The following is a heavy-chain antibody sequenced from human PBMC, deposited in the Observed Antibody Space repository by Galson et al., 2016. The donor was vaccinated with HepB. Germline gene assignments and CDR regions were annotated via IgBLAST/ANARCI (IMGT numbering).Heavy chain of an antibody. V-gene: IGHV4-4*02. Sequence: SETLSLTCAVSGGSITSSNWWSWVRQPPGKRLEWIGEIFHAGGTSYNPSLKSRVTMSMDKSKNQFSLKLTSLTAADTAVYFCSRDGDYTDAFDIWGQGTMVTVSP. CDR3: SRDGDYTDAFDI. J-gene: IGHJ3*02. CDR1: GGSITSSNW. CDR2: IFHAGGT. D-gene: IGHD4-17*01.